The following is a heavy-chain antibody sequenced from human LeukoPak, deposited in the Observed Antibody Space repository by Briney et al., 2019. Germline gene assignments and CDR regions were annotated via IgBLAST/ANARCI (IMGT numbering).Heavy chain of an antibody. Sequence: SETLSLTCAVYGGSFSGYYWSWIRQPPGKGLEWIGSVYYSGSTYYNPSLKSRVTISVDTSKNQFSLKLSSVTAADTAVYYCARRGPPGALYYFDYWGQGTLVTVSS. J-gene: IGHJ4*02. CDR1: GGSFSGYY. CDR2: VYYSGST. CDR3: ARRGPPGALYYFDY. D-gene: IGHD3-10*01. V-gene: IGHV4-34*01.